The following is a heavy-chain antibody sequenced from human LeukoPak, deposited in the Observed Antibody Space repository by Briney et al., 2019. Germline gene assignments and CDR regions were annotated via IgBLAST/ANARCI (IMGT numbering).Heavy chain of an antibody. CDR1: GGSISSYY. V-gene: IGHV4-59*12. CDR2: IHHSGST. Sequence: PSETLSLTCTVSGGSISSYYWSWIRQPPGKGLEWIGYIHHSGSTNYNPSLKSRVTISVDTSKNQFSLKLSSVTAADTAVYYCARIVVVPAAINWFDPWGQGTLVTVSS. CDR3: ARIVVVPAAINWFDP. D-gene: IGHD2-2*01. J-gene: IGHJ5*02.